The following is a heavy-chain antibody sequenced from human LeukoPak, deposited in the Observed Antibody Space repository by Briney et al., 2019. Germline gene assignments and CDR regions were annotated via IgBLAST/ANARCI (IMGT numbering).Heavy chain of an antibody. CDR1: GGSISSSSYY. J-gene: IGHJ5*02. CDR2: IYYSGST. CDR3: ARPLGYCSGGSCP. D-gene: IGHD2-15*01. V-gene: IGHV4-39*01. Sequence: SETLSLTCTVSGGSISSSSYYWRWIRQPPGKGLEWIGSIYYSGSTYYNPSLKSRVTISVDTSKNQFSLKLSSVTAADTAVYYCARPLGYCSGGSCPWGQGTLVTVSS.